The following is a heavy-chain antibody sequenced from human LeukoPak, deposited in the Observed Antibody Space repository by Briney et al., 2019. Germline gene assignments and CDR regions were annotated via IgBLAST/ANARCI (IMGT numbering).Heavy chain of an antibody. CDR3: AKTVVRGVSRYGMDV. J-gene: IGHJ6*02. CDR1: AFTVSSYG. Sequence: GGSLRLSCAASAFTVSSYGMHWVRQAPGKGLEWAAVISYDGSNKYYADSVKGRFTISRDNSKNTLYLQMNSLRAEDTAVYYCAKTVVRGVSRYGMDVWGHGTTVTVSS. D-gene: IGHD3-10*01. CDR2: ISYDGSNK. V-gene: IGHV3-30*18.